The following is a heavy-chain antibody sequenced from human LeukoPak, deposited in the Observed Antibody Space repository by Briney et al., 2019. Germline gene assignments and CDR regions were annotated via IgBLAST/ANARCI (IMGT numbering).Heavy chain of an antibody. D-gene: IGHD6-19*01. CDR3: ARDRGAVAGTFDY. CDR1: GGTFSSYA. Sequence: ASVKVSCKASGGTFSSYAISWVRQAPGQGLEWMGGIIPIFGTANYAQKFQGRVTITADKSTSTAYMELSSLRSEVTAVYYCARDRGAVAGTFDYWGQGTLVTVSS. V-gene: IGHV1-69*06. J-gene: IGHJ4*02. CDR2: IIPIFGTA.